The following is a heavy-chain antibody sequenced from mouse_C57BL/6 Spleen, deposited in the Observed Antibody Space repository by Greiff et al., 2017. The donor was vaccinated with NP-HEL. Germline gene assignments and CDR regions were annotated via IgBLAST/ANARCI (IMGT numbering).Heavy chain of an antibody. J-gene: IGHJ1*03. D-gene: IGHD2-3*01. CDR3: ARGGGYDGYSYFDV. CDR2: INPSNGGT. CDR1: GYTFTSYW. Sequence: VQLQQPGTELVKPGASVKLSCKASGYTFTSYWMHWVKQRPGQGLEWIGNINPSNGGTNYNEKFKSKATLTVDKSSSTAYMQLSSLTSEDSAVYYCARGGGYDGYSYFDVWGTGTTVTVSS. V-gene: IGHV1-53*01.